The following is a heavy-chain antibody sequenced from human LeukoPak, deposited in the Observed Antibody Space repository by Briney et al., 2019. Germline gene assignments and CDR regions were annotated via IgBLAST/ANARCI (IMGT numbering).Heavy chain of an antibody. V-gene: IGHV3-48*03. J-gene: IGHJ4*02. CDR2: ISRSGDTI. D-gene: IGHD5-12*01. CDR3: ARSGYDIIFDY. CDR1: GFTFRSYE. Sequence: GGSLRLSCAASGFTFRSYEMNWVRQAPGKGLEWVSYISRSGDTIYYADSVKGRFTISRDNAKNSLYMQMNSLGDEDTALYYCARSGYDIIFDYWGQGTLVTVSS.